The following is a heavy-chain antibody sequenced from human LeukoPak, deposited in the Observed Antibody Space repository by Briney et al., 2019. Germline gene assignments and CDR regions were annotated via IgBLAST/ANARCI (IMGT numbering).Heavy chain of an antibody. D-gene: IGHD2-2*02. CDR1: GFTFSSYG. V-gene: IGHV3-30*02. J-gene: IGHJ4*02. Sequence: GGSLRLSCAASGFTFSSYGMHWVRQAPFKGLDWVAFIRYDGSNKYYADSVKGRFTISRDNSKNTLYLQMNSLRAEDTAVYYCAKGSRCSSTSCYMFDFDYWGQGTLVTVSS. CDR2: IRYDGSNK. CDR3: AKGSRCSSTSCYMFDFDY.